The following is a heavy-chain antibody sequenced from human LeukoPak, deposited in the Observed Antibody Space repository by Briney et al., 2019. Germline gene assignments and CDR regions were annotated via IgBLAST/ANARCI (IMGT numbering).Heavy chain of an antibody. CDR3: AIGPTRYDFWSGSSGGGGFDY. D-gene: IGHD3-3*01. J-gene: IGHJ4*02. CDR2: INTDGSST. V-gene: IGHV3-74*01. Sequence: GGSLRLSCAASGFTFSSYWMHWVRQAPGKGLVWVSRINTDGSSTSYADSVKGRFTISRDNAKNTLYLQMNSLRAEDTAVYYCAIGPTRYDFWSGSSGGGGFDYWGQGTLVTVSS. CDR1: GFTFSSYW.